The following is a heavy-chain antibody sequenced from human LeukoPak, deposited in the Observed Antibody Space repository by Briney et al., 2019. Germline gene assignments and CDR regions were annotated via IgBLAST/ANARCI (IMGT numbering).Heavy chain of an antibody. Sequence: GRSLRLSCAASGFTFDDYAMHWVRQAPGKGLEWVSSVDLNSGSVGYADSVKGRFTISRDNAKNSLYLQMNSLRAEDTAVYYCGRGGFYDSTGAIRSWGQGTLVTVSS. CDR3: GRGGFYDSTGAIRS. D-gene: IGHD3-22*01. CDR1: GFTFDDYA. CDR2: VDLNSGSV. J-gene: IGHJ5*02. V-gene: IGHV3-9*01.